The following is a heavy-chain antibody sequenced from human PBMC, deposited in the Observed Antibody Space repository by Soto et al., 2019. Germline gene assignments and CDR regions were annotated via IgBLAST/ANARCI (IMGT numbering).Heavy chain of an antibody. J-gene: IGHJ6*02. V-gene: IGHV3-48*02. Sequence: QPGGSLRLSCAVSGFTFGTYSINWVRQAAWKGLEWIAYISYDSDTIQYADSVKGRFTISRDNAKNSLYLQMNSLRDEDTAVYYCARLYYDYVWGQRTTFTVCS. CDR2: ISYDSDTI. D-gene: IGHD3-3*01. CDR3: ARLYYDYV. CDR1: GFTFGTYS.